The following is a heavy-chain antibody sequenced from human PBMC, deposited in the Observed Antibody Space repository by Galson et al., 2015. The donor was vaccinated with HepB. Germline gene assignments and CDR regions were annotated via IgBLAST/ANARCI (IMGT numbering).Heavy chain of an antibody. CDR1: GFTFSSVG. V-gene: IGHV3-30*18. D-gene: IGHD2-15*01. CDR2: ISFDANDE. J-gene: IGHJ4*02. CDR3: AKDFRFVVAPDF. Sequence: SLRLSCAASGFTFSSVGMHWVRQAPGKGLEWVAVISFDANDEYYADSVKGRFTISRDNSKNTLYLQMNSLRAEDTAMYYCAKDFRFVVAPDFWGQGTLVTVSS.